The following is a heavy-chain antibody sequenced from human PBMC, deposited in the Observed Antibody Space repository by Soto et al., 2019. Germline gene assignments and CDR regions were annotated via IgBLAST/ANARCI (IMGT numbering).Heavy chain of an antibody. D-gene: IGHD2-2*01. Sequence: PGGSLRLSCAASGFTFSSYAMSWVRQAPGKGLEWVSAISGSGGSTYYADSVKGRFTISRDNSKNTLYLQMNSLRAEDTAVYYCAKGYCSSTSCYRSYCYYGMDVWGQGTTVTVSS. V-gene: IGHV3-23*01. CDR1: GFTFSSYA. CDR3: AKGYCSSTSCYRSYCYYGMDV. J-gene: IGHJ6*02. CDR2: ISGSGGST.